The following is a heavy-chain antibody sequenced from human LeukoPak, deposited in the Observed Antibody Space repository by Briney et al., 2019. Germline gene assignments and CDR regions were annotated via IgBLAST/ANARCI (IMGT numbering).Heavy chain of an antibody. J-gene: IGHJ4*02. D-gene: IGHD1-14*01. CDR1: GFTFSSYS. V-gene: IGHV3-21*01. Sequence: AGGSLRLSCAASGFTFSSYSMNWVRQAPGKGLEWVSSISTSSSYIHYADSVKGRFTISRDNAKNSLYLQMNSLRAEDTAVYYCARGTLNIPGEHGAFDYWGQGTLVTVSS. CDR2: ISTSSSYI. CDR3: ARGTLNIPGEHGAFDY.